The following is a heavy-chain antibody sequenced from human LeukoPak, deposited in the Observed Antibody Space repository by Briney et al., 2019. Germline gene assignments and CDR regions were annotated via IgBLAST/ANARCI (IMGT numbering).Heavy chain of an antibody. D-gene: IGHD2-15*01. CDR3: AREVSRGGGGSQIDY. Sequence: SETLSLTCTVSGGSFSSDYWNWIRQPPGKGLEWIGFISDSGRTDSNPSLKSRLTMSLETSTNQFSLKLRSVTAADTAVYYCAREVSRGGGGSQIDYWGQGVLVTVSS. CDR2: ISDSGRT. V-gene: IGHV4-59*01. CDR1: GGSFSSDY. J-gene: IGHJ4*02.